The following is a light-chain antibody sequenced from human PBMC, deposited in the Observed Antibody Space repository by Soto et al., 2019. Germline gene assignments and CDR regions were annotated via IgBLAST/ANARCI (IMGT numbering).Light chain of an antibody. CDR2: DAS. CDR1: QSVSST. J-gene: IGKJ1*01. CDR3: HQDDNRPHT. V-gene: IGKV3-15*01. Sequence: EIVLTQSPATLSVSPGESTTLSRRASQSVSSTLAWYQLKPGQSPRLLIYDASTRAIGIPDRFSGTGSGTEFTLTISRLQSEDFAVYYCHQDDNRPHTFGQGTKVEVK.